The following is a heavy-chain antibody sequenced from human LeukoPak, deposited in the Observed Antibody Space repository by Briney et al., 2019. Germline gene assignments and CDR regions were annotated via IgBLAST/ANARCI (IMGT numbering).Heavy chain of an antibody. V-gene: IGHV5-51*01. CDR3: ARGDSGSYYFSSYYFDY. CDR1: GYRFTNYW. D-gene: IGHD3-10*01. CDR2: IYPGDSDT. J-gene: IGHJ4*02. Sequence: GESLKISCKGSGYRFTNYWIGWVRQMPGKGLEWMGIIYPGDSDTRYSPSFQGQVTISADKSISTAYLQWSSLKASDTAMYYCARGDSGSYYFSSYYFDYWGQGTLVTVSS.